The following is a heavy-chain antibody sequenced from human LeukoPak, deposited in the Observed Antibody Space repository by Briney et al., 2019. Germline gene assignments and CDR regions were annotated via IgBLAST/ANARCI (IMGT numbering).Heavy chain of an antibody. D-gene: IGHD3-10*01. CDR2: ISGSDGST. V-gene: IGHV3-23*01. CDR1: GFTFSSYA. Sequence: PGGSMRLSCAASGFTFSSYAMSWVRQAPGKGLEWVSAISGSDGSTYYADSVKGRFTISRDNSKNTLYLQMNSLRAEDTAVYYCAKGFGAYGSGREFDPWGQGTLVTVSS. CDR3: AKGFGAYGSGREFDP. J-gene: IGHJ5*02.